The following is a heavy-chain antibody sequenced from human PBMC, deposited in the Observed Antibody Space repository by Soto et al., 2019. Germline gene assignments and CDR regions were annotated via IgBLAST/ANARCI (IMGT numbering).Heavy chain of an antibody. CDR2: ISAYNGNT. J-gene: IGHJ4*02. CDR3: ARWGCSVWSCDPTRVYGAGAH. D-gene: IGHD3-3*01. V-gene: IGHV1-18*04. Sequence: GDSVQVSCTASGYPLTSYGISWVRQAPGHGLAWMGWISAYNGNTNYAQKLQGRVTMTTDTSTSTAYMELRSLRSDDTAVYYCARWGCSVWSCDPTRVYGAGAHWGQGTLVTLAS. CDR1: GYPLTSYG.